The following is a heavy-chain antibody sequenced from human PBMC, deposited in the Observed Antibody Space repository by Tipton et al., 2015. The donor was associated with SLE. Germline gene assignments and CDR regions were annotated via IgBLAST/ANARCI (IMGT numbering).Heavy chain of an antibody. J-gene: IGHJ3*02. CDR3: ARGGKTTSFTRAFDI. CDR2: INHRGDS. D-gene: IGHD2-2*01. V-gene: IGHV4-34*01. CDR1: GGSFSVYY. Sequence: LRLSCAVHGGSFSVYYWSWIRQSPEKGLEWIGEINHRGDSNYNPSFKSRVAISLDTSKTQFSLRLSSVTAADTASYFCARGGKTTSFTRAFDIWGQGTMVTVSS.